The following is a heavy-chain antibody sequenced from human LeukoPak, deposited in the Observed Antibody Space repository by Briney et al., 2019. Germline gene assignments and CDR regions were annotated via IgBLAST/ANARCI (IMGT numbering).Heavy chain of an antibody. D-gene: IGHD1-26*01. CDR2: ISWNSGSI. V-gene: IGHV3-9*01. J-gene: IGHJ3*02. Sequence: GGSLRLSCAASEFTVSSNYMSWVRQAPGKGLEWVSGISWNSGSIGYADSVKGRFTISRDNAKNSLYLQMNSLRAEDTALYYCAKAAGLWELLDAFDIWGQGTMVTVSS. CDR3: AKAAGLWELLDAFDI. CDR1: EFTVSSNY.